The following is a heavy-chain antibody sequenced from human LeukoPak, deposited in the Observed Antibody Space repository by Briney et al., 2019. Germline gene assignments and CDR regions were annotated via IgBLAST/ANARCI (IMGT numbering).Heavy chain of an antibody. CDR2: IYHSGST. V-gene: IGHV4-38-2*02. Sequence: SETLSLTCTVSGYSISSGFYWGWIRQPPGKGLEWIGNIYHSGSTYYNPSLKSRVTISVDTSKNQFSLKLISVTAADTAVYYCARVNSYYYYYMDVWGKGTTVTVSS. CDR3: ARVNSYYYYYMDV. D-gene: IGHD4-11*01. J-gene: IGHJ6*03. CDR1: GYSISSGFY.